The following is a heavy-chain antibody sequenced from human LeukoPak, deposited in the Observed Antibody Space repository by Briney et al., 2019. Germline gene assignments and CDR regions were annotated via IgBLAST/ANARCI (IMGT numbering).Heavy chain of an antibody. J-gene: IGHJ6*04. V-gene: IGHV1-46*01. CDR2: IDPSAGST. D-gene: IGHD3-22*01. CDR1: GYTFTNYY. Sequence: GASVKVSCKASGYTFTNYYMHWVRQAPGQGLEWMGVIDPSAGSTTYAQKFQGRVTMTRDTATSTVYMELSSLRSEDTAVYYCARAHYASSNIKVPFDAWGKGTTVTVSS. CDR3: ARAHYASSNIKVPFDA.